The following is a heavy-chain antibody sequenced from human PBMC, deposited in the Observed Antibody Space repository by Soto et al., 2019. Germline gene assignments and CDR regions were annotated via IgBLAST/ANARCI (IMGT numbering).Heavy chain of an antibody. CDR1: GFTFSSYG. Sequence: GGSLRLSCAASGFTFSSYGMHWVRQAPGKGLEWVAVIWYDGSNKYYADSVKGRFTISRDNSKNTLYLQMNSLRAEDTAMYYCARARASSYFDCWGQGTLVTVSS. CDR2: IWYDGSNK. V-gene: IGHV3-33*01. J-gene: IGHJ4*02. CDR3: ARARASSYFDC.